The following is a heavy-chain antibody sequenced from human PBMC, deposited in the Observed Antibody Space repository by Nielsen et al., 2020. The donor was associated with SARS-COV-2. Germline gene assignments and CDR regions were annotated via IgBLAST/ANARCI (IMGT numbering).Heavy chain of an antibody. CDR3: AGRKHDFWSGFYGMDV. D-gene: IGHD3-3*01. J-gene: IGHJ6*02. V-gene: IGHV4-39*01. CDR2: IYYSGST. CDR1: GGSISSSSYY. Sequence: SETLSLTCTVSGGSISSSSYYWGWIRQTPGKGLEWIGSIYYSGSTYYNPSLKSRVTISVDTSKNQFSLKLSSVTAADTAVYYCAGRKHDFWSGFYGMDVWGQGTTVTVSS.